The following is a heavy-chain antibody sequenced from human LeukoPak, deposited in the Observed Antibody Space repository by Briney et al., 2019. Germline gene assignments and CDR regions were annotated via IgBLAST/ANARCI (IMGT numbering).Heavy chain of an antibody. D-gene: IGHD6-19*01. J-gene: IGHJ3*02. CDR3: ARDQSSWYLGFDI. CDR1: GFTFSSYE. CDR2: MSDSGRTI. Sequence: PGGSLRLSCAASGFTFSSYEMNWVRQAPGKGLEWISHMSDSGRTIFYADSVKGRFTISRDNAKNSLYLQMNSLRVEDTAVYYCARDQSSWYLGFDIWGQGTMVTVSS. V-gene: IGHV3-48*03.